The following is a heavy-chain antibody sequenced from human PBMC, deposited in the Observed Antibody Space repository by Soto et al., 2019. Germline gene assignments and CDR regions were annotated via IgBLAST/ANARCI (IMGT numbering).Heavy chain of an antibody. J-gene: IGHJ3*02. CDR3: AHPRGYGVFDAYDI. D-gene: IGHD4-17*01. Sequence: PXGSLILSCSASGFTFSTYAMSWVRQAPGKGLKWVSAISGSGGTTYYADSVKGRFTISRDNSINRLYLQMNSLRTEDTAVYYCAHPRGYGVFDAYDIWGQGAMVTVSS. CDR2: ISGSGGTT. V-gene: IGHV3-23*01. CDR1: GFTFSTYA.